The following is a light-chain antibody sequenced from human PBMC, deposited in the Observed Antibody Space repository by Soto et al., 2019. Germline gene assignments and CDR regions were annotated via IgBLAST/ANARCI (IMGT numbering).Light chain of an antibody. Sequence: EIVLTQSPGTLSLSPGERATLSCRASQSVSSNYLAWYQQKPGQAPRLLIYGTSFRATGIPDRFGGSRSGTDFTLTISRLEPEDFAVYYCQQYGSSPGSTFGGGTKVEIK. J-gene: IGKJ4*01. CDR2: GTS. CDR3: QQYGSSPGST. V-gene: IGKV3-20*01. CDR1: QSVSSNY.